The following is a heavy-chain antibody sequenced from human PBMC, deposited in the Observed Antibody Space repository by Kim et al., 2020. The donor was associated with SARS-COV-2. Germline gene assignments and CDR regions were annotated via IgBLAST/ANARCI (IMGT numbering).Heavy chain of an antibody. D-gene: IGHD3-16*01. J-gene: IGHJ2*01. V-gene: IGHV4-39*07. CDR2: NYDSGST. CDR3: ASVGNMFTVIKNYYFD. CDR1: GATISSCSYY. Sequence: SETLSFTCTVSGATISSCSYYWGWMRQPPGKGLEWIGNNYDSGSTYSNPSLKRRVTISVDMYKNQFSLMLSSVTAADTAAYYSASVGNMFTVIKNYYFD.